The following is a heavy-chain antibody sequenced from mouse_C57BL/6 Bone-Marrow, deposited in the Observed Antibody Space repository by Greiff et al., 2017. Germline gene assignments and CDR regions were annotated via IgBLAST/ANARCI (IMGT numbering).Heavy chain of an antibody. CDR2: ISSGGSYT. D-gene: IGHD1-1*01. CDR3: ARHRGYGSRFAY. Sequence: EVHLVESGGDLVKPGGSLKLSCAASGFTFSSYGMSWVRQTPDKRLEWVATISSGGSYTYYPDSVKGRFTLSRDNAKNTLYLQKSSLKSEDTAMYYCARHRGYGSRFAYWGQGTLVTVSA. J-gene: IGHJ3*01. CDR1: GFTFSSYG. V-gene: IGHV5-6*01.